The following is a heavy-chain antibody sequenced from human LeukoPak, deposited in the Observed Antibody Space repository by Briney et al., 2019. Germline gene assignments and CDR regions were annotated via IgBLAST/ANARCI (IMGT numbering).Heavy chain of an antibody. CDR1: GFTFSSYG. CDR3: AKFQHHLLLKDYFSMDV. CDR2: MRYDGSSK. Sequence: GGSLRLSCAASGFTFSSYGMHWVRQAPGKGLEWVAFMRYDGSSKYYADSVKGRFTISRDNSKNTLYLQMNSLRAEDTALYFCAKFQHHLLLKDYFSMDVWGKGTTVTVSS. V-gene: IGHV3-30*02. J-gene: IGHJ6*03. D-gene: IGHD2-15*01.